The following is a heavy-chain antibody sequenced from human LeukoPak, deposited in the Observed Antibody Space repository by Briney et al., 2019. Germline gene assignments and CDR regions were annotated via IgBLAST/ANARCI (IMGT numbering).Heavy chain of an antibody. CDR3: AKDLEVASFSYYFDY. D-gene: IGHD5-12*01. J-gene: IGHJ4*02. CDR2: ISGSGGST. CDR1: GFTFSSYA. V-gene: IGHV3-23*01. Sequence: AGGSLRLSCAASGFTFSSYAMSWVRQALGKGLEWVSAISGSGGSTYYADSVKGRFTISRDNSKNTLYLQMNSLRAEDTAVYYCAKDLEVASFSYYFDYWGQGTLVTVSS.